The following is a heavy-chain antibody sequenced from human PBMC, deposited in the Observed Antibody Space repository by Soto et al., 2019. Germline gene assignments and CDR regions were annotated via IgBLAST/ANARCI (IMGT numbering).Heavy chain of an antibody. Sequence: WGSLRLSCSASGFTFSSYAMHWVRQAPGKGLEYVSAISSNGGSTYYADSVKGRFTISRDNSKNTLYLQMSSLRAEDTAVYYCVKDRIAVAGMDNWFDPWGQGTLVTVS. D-gene: IGHD6-19*01. CDR1: GFTFSSYA. V-gene: IGHV3-64D*06. J-gene: IGHJ5*02. CDR2: ISSNGGST. CDR3: VKDRIAVAGMDNWFDP.